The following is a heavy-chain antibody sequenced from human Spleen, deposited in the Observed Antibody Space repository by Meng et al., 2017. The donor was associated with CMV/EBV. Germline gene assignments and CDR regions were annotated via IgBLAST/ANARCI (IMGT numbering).Heavy chain of an antibody. Sequence: GGSLRLSCAASGFHFSTYWMNWVRQAPGKGLEWVSSISSSSSYIYYADSVKGRFTISRDNAKNSLYLQMNSLRAEDTAVYYCARQPHLGFDYWGQGTLVTVSS. D-gene: IGHD3-16*01. CDR2: ISSSSSYI. CDR3: ARQPHLGFDY. V-gene: IGHV3-21*01. CDR1: GFHFSTYW. J-gene: IGHJ4*02.